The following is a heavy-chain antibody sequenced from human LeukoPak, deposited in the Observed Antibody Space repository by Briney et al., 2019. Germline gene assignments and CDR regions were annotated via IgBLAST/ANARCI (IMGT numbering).Heavy chain of an antibody. J-gene: IGHJ4*02. Sequence: GGSLRLSCAASGFTFSTYAMSWVRQAPGKGLEWVSAIRGSGGSTYYADFVKGRFTISRDNSKNTLYLQMNSLRAEDTAVYYCAKEAGYDWFSYFDYWGQGTLVTVSS. CDR3: AKEAGYDWFSYFDY. D-gene: IGHD5-12*01. CDR2: IRGSGGST. V-gene: IGHV3-23*01. CDR1: GFTFSTYA.